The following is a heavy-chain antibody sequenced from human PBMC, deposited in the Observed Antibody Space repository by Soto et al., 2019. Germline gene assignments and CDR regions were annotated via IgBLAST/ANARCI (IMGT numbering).Heavy chain of an antibody. J-gene: IGHJ6*02. CDR1: GYTFTGHY. Sequence: GASVKVSCKASGYTFTGHYMHWIRQVSGKRLEYLGWLKSDNGGTYYAPKFQGRVTFTRDTSTSTAYMELSGLQSDDTAVYFCARDLCPLGSGSPCPLYGLDFWGQGTTVTVSS. CDR2: LKSDNGGT. CDR3: ARDLCPLGSGSPCPLYGLDF. V-gene: IGHV1-2*02. D-gene: IGHD3-10*01.